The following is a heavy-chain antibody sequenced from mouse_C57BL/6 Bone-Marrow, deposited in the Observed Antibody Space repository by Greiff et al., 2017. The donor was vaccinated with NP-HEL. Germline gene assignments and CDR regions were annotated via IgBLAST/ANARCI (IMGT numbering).Heavy chain of an antibody. J-gene: IGHJ4*01. CDR2: ISSGGSYT. Sequence: EVMLVESGGDLVKPGGSLKLSCAASGFTFSSYGMSWVRQTPDKRLEWVATISSGGSYTYYPDSVKGRFTISRDNAKNTLDLQMSSLKSEDTAMYYCARHTNAMDYWGQGTSVTVSS. CDR1: GFTFSSYG. V-gene: IGHV5-6*02. D-gene: IGHD1-1*01. CDR3: ARHTNAMDY.